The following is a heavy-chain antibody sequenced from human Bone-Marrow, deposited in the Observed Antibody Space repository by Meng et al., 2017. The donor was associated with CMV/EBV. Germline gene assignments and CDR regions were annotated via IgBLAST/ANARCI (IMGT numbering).Heavy chain of an antibody. Sequence: SETLSLTCTVSGGSISSYYWSWIRQPPGKGLEWIGYIYYSGSTYYNPSLKSRVTISVDTSKNQFSLKLSSVTAADTAVYYCARGIIPAAADFHNWGQGTLVTVSS. CDR2: IYYSGST. J-gene: IGHJ4*02. CDR3: ARGIIPAAADFHN. D-gene: IGHD2-2*01. CDR1: GGSISSYY. V-gene: IGHV4-59*12.